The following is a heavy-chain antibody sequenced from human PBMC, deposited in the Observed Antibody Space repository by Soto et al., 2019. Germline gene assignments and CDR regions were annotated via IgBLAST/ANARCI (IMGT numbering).Heavy chain of an antibody. CDR2: IWDDGSTD. CDR1: GLPFSSRG. CDR3: ARGLGSNFHAMDA. D-gene: IGHD5-12*01. Sequence: QVQLVESGGGVVQPGRSLRLSCTASGLPFSSRGMHWVRQAPGKGLEWVAIIWDDGSTDNYADSVKGRFTISRDNSKNTLYLQMNNLRVEDSAKYYCARGLGSNFHAMDAWGQGTAVTVSS. J-gene: IGHJ6*02. V-gene: IGHV3-33*01.